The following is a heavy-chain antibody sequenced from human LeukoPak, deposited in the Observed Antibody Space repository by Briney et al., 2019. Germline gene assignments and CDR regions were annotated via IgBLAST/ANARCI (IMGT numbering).Heavy chain of an antibody. Sequence: PSETLSLTCTVSGGYISSYYWSWIRQPPGKGLEWIGYIYYSGSTNYNPSLKSRVTISVDTSKNQFSLQLSSVTAADTVVYYCARGADSGSYYNWFDPWGQGTLVTVSS. V-gene: IGHV4-59*12. CDR1: GGYISSYY. D-gene: IGHD1-26*01. J-gene: IGHJ5*02. CDR2: IYYSGST. CDR3: ARGADSGSYYNWFDP.